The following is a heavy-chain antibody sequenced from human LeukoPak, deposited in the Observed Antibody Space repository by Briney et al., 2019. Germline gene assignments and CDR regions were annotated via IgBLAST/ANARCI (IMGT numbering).Heavy chain of an antibody. Sequence: GRSLRLSCAASGFTFSTYAMNWVRQAPGKGLEWVAVISYDGSNKYYADSVKGRFTISRDNSRNTLYLQMDSLRAEDTAVYHCAKEQRLYFYNGMDVWGQGTTVTVSS. D-gene: IGHD1-1*01. V-gene: IGHV3-30-3*02. CDR3: AKEQRLYFYNGMDV. CDR1: GFTFSTYA. J-gene: IGHJ6*02. CDR2: ISYDGSNK.